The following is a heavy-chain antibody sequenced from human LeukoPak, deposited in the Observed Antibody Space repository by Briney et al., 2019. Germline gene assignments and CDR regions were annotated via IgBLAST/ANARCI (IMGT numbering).Heavy chain of an antibody. CDR1: GASINSPTYY. CDR2: MHYSGST. CDR3: AKSDHTKTYYFDY. V-gene: IGHV4-39*01. Sequence: SETLSLTCTVSGASINSPTYYWAWIRQPPGKGLEWIGSMHYSGSTYYNLSLKSRVTISVDTSKNQFFLKLSSVTAADTAVYHCAKSDHTKTYYFDYWGQGALVTVSS. D-gene: IGHD1-14*01. J-gene: IGHJ4*02.